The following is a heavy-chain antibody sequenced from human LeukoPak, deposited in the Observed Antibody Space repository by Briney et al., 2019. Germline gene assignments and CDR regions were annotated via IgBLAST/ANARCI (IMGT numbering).Heavy chain of an antibody. J-gene: IGHJ4*02. D-gene: IGHD3-10*01. Sequence: SETLSLTCTVPGGSISNDYCSWIRQAAGKELEWIGRIYTRGSTNYNPSLKSRVTISLDKSKKQFSLNLNSVTAADTAVYYCARGGTYGSGRNQHTTLDYWGQGTLVTVSS. CDR1: GGSISNDY. CDR2: IYTRGST. V-gene: IGHV4-4*07. CDR3: ARGGTYGSGRNQHTTLDY.